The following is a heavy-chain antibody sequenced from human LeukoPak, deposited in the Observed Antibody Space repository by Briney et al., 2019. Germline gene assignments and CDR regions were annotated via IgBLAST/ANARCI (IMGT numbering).Heavy chain of an antibody. CDR1: GFTFSSYG. CDR3: AKDRSYLSYYYYMDV. V-gene: IGHV3-30*02. D-gene: IGHD1-26*01. Sequence: GESLRLSCAASGFTFSSYGMHWVRQAPGKGLEWVAFIRYDGSNKYYADSVKGRFTISRDNSKNTLYLQMNSLRAEDTAVYYCAKDRSYLSYYYYMDVWGKGTTVTISS. CDR2: IRYDGSNK. J-gene: IGHJ6*03.